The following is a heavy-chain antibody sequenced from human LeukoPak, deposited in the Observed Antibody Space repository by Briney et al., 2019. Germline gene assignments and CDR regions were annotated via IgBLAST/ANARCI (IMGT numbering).Heavy chain of an antibody. Sequence: GGSLRLPCAASGFTFSSYAMHWVRQAPGKGLEYVSAISSNGGSTYYANSVKGRFTISRDNSKNTLYLQMGSLRAEDMAVYYCARAHYDSSGYYYVPGYFDYWGQGTLVTVSS. CDR1: GFTFSSYA. CDR3: ARAHYDSSGYYYVPGYFDY. V-gene: IGHV3-64*01. D-gene: IGHD3-22*01. J-gene: IGHJ4*02. CDR2: ISSNGGST.